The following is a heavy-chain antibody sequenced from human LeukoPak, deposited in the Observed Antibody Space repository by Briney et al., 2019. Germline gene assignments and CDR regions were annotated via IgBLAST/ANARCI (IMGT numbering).Heavy chain of an antibody. V-gene: IGHV3-30*04. CDR1: GFTFSSYA. J-gene: IGHJ4*02. CDR2: ISYDGSNK. Sequence: GGSLRLSCAASGFTFSSYAMHWVRQAPGNGLEWVAVISYDGSNKYYADSVKGRFTISRDNSKNTLYLQMNSLRAEDTAVYYCAKSFGPVIAAAGTGADWGQGTLVTVSS. CDR3: AKSFGPVIAAAGTGAD. D-gene: IGHD6-13*01.